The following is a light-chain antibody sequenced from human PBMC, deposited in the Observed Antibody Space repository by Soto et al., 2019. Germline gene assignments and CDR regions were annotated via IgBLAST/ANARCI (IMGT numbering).Light chain of an antibody. J-gene: IGKJ4*01. CDR1: QGISSY. Sequence: PPSAATLSVSPGTSVNLSCRASQGISSYLAWYQQKPGKAPKLLIYAASTLQSGVPSRFSGSRSGPEFTLTINSLQSEDFAIYYCQPYNNWPLTFGGGTKVDI. CDR2: AAS. CDR3: QPYNNWPLT. V-gene: IGKV1-9*01.